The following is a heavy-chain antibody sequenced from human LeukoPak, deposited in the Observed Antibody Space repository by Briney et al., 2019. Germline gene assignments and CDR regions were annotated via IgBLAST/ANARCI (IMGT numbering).Heavy chain of an antibody. CDR2: IIPILGIA. J-gene: IGHJ6*02. D-gene: IGHD6-13*01. CDR3: ARGGTRRQLVLVYYYGMDV. V-gene: IGHV1-69*04. Sequence: SVKVSCKASGGTFSSYAISWVRQAPGQGLEWMGRIIPILGIANYAQKFQGRVTITADKSTSTAYMELSSLRSEDTAVYYCARGGTRRQLVLVYYYGMDVWGQGTTVTVSS. CDR1: GGTFSSYA.